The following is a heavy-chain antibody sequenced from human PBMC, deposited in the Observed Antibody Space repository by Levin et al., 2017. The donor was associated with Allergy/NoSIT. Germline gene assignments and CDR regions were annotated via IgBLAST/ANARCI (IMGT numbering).Heavy chain of an antibody. V-gene: IGHV2-5*02. CDR2: IYWDDAK. J-gene: IGHJ4*02. CDR3: AHVLDAYSLRSGTYKYFDY. Sequence: SGPTLVKPTQTLTLTCSFSGFSLANKGEGVGWVRQPPGKALEWLALIYWDDAKRYSPSLKSRVTVTKDTSKNQVVLRMTNMDPVDSGTYFCAHVLDAYSLRSGTYKYFDYWGQGALVTVSS. CDR1: GFSLANKGEG. D-gene: IGHD3-10*01.